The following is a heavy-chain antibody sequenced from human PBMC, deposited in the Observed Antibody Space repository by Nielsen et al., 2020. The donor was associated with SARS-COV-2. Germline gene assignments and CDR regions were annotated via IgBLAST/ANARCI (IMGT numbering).Heavy chain of an antibody. CDR1: VGSFIGYY. V-gene: IGHV4-34*01. CDR3: ARRYSSGWYVFFDY. CDR2: INHSGST. J-gene: IGHJ4*02. D-gene: IGHD6-19*01. Sequence: SETLSLTFAVYVGSFIGYYWSWIRQPPGKGLEWIGEINHSGSTNYNPSLKSRVTISVDTSKNQFSLKLSSVTAADTAVYYCARRYSSGWYVFFDYWGQGTLVTVSS.